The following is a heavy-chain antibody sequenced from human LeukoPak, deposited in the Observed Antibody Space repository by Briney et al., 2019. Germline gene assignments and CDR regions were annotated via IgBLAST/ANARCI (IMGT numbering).Heavy chain of an antibody. J-gene: IGHJ4*02. CDR1: GYTFTGYY. CDR3: ARDLRYLIAAAGQNY. Sequence: ASVKVSCKASGYTFTGYYMHWVRQAPGQGLEWMGWINPNSGGTNYAQKFQGRVTMTRGTSISTAYMELSRLRSDDTAVYYCARDLRYLIAAAGQNYWGQGTLVTVSS. CDR2: INPNSGGT. D-gene: IGHD6-13*01. V-gene: IGHV1-2*02.